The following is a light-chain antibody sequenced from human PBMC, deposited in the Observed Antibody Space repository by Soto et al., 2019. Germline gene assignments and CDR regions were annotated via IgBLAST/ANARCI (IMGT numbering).Light chain of an antibody. CDR1: SRDVGAYKF. J-gene: IGLJ2*01. CDR2: EVS. Sequence: QSALTQPASVSGSPGQSITISCTGTSRDVGAYKFVSWYQQLPGKAPKLLIYEVSNRPSGVSNRFSGSKSGNTASLTISGLQSEDEADYYCSSYTSSATRVLGRGTKLTVL. CDR3: SSYTSSATRV. V-gene: IGLV2-14*01.